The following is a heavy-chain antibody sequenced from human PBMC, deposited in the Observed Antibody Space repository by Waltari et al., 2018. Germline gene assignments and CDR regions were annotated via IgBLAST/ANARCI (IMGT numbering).Heavy chain of an antibody. V-gene: IGHV3-23*01. CDR3: ARHLYSIDYLELGN. Sequence: EVHLLESGGGSAQPGGSLRLSCAASGFNFISYAMSWVRQAPGKGLGWVSGVSDSGVSTKYADSVKGLFTVSRDNSKNTVFLQLNSLRAEDTAIYYCARHLYSIDYLELGNWGQGTLVTVSS. J-gene: IGHJ4*02. D-gene: IGHD3-22*01. CDR1: GFNFISYA. CDR2: VSDSGVST.